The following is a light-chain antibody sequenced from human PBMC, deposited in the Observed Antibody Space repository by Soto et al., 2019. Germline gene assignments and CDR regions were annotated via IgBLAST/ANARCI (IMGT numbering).Light chain of an antibody. CDR1: QSVFNNH. CDR2: GAS. J-gene: IGKJ1*01. Sequence: EIMLTQSPGTLSLSPGERATLSCRASQSVFNNHIGWYQQKPGQAPRRLIFGASFRATGIPDRFSGSGSGTDFTLTISRLEPEDFAVYYCQQYGSSPTTFGQGTRWIS. CDR3: QQYGSSPTT. V-gene: IGKV3-20*01.